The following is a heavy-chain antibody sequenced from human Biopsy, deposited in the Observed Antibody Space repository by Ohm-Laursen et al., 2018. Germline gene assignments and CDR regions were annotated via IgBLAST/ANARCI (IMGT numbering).Heavy chain of an antibody. CDR1: GFIFSRYW. D-gene: IGHD6-13*01. J-gene: IGHJ4*02. CDR2: MNQDGSEE. Sequence: SLRLSCTASGFIFSRYWMNCVRQTPEKGLEWVANMNQDGSEEHYVDSVKGRFTISRDNSKSSLYLQMNSLRDEDTAVYYCARGPSGTAAGRFASWGQGTLVTVSS. V-gene: IGHV3-7*04. CDR3: ARGPSGTAAGRFAS.